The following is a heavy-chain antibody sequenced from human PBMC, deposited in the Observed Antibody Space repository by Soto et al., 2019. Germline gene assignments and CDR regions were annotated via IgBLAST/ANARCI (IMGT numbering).Heavy chain of an antibody. CDR2: INHSGST. D-gene: IGHD6-6*01. Sequence: QVQLQQWGAGLLKPSETLSLTCAVYGGSFSGYYWSWIRQPPGKGLEWIGEINHSGSTNYNPSLMSRVTISVDTSKNQFSLKLSSVTAADTAVYYCASHSSSTGFDYWGQGTLVTVSS. CDR3: ASHSSSTGFDY. J-gene: IGHJ4*02. V-gene: IGHV4-34*01. CDR1: GGSFSGYY.